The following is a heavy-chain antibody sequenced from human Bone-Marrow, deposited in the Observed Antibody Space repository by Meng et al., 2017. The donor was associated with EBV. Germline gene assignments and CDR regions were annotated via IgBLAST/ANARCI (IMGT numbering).Heavy chain of an antibody. Sequence: QVQLPQLGAEGRKPGSWVKVPCRTYGGTFRSDSVSWVRQAPGQGLEWMGGLIPMVGAPHYAQKFQGRVTIIADESTSTHSMELNSLRSEDTAMYYCASESGRGFTPDYWGQGTLVTVSS. CDR2: LIPMVGAP. V-gene: IGHV1-69*01. J-gene: IGHJ4*02. CDR1: GGTFRSDS. CDR3: ASESGRGFTPDY. D-gene: IGHD3-10*01.